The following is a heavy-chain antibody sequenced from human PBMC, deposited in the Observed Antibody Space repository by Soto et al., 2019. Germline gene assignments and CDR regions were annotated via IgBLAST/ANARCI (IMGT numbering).Heavy chain of an antibody. CDR3: ARGSVDTVDSSGLYEY. CDR2: INHSGGT. CDR1: GGSFSGHY. J-gene: IGHJ4*02. D-gene: IGHD3-22*01. Sequence: SETLSPTCAEHGGSFSGHYWSWIRQPPGKGLEWIGEINHSGGTSYNPSLKSRVTISVDTSKSQFSLKLTSVTAADRAVYYCARGSVDTVDSSGLYEYWGQGIPVTVYS. V-gene: IGHV4-34*01.